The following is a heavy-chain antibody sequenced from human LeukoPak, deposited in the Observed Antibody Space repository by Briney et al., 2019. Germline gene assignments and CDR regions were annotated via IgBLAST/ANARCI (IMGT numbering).Heavy chain of an antibody. V-gene: IGHV1-8*01. D-gene: IGHD3-10*01. CDR3: ARSGLPMVRGVIIKSYYYYGMDV. J-gene: IGHJ6*02. CDR2: MNPKSGNT. CDR1: GYTFTSYD. Sequence: ASVKVSCKASGYTFTSYDINWVRQATGQGLEWMGWMNPKSGNTGYAQKFQGRVTMTRNTSISTAYMELSSLRSEDTAVYYCARSGLPMVRGVIIKSYYYYGMDVWGQGTTVTVSS.